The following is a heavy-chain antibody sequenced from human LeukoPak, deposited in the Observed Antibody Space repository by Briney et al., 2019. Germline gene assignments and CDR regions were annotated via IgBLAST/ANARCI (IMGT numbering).Heavy chain of an antibody. CDR3: AREGIAVAAGDY. CDR1: GFTFSSYG. V-gene: IGHV3-33*01. CDR2: TWYDGSNK. D-gene: IGHD6-19*01. J-gene: IGHJ4*02. Sequence: PGGSLRLSCAASGFTFSSYGMHWARQAPGKGLEWVAVTWYDGSNKYYADSVKGRFTISRDNSKNTLYLQMSSLRAEDTAVYYCAREGIAVAAGDYWGQGTLVTVSS.